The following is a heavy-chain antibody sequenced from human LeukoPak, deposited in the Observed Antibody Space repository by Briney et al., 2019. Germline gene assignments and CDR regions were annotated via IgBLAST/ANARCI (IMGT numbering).Heavy chain of an antibody. CDR2: ISGSGGST. J-gene: IGHJ4*02. V-gene: IGHV3-23*01. CDR1: GFTFSSYA. Sequence: GGSLRLSCAASGFTFSSYAMGWVRQAPGKGLEWVSAISGSGGSTYYADSVKGRFTISRDNSKNTLYLQMTSLRAEDTAVYYCAKDQRITMVRGGPFDYWGQGTLVTVSS. D-gene: IGHD3-10*01. CDR3: AKDQRITMVRGGPFDY.